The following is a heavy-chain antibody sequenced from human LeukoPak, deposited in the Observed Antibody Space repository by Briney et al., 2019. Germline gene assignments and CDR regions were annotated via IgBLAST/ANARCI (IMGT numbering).Heavy chain of an antibody. CDR3: ARSDLGTITAGPFN. CDR1: GYTFTNYG. V-gene: IGHV1-18*01. Sequence: ASVKVSCKASGYTFTNYGITWVRQAPGQGLEWMGWISGYQGSTKYAQNFQGRVTMTIDTSTNTAYMDLRSLRSDDTAIYFCARSDLGTITAGPFNWGQGTLVAVSS. J-gene: IGHJ4*02. CDR2: ISGYQGST. D-gene: IGHD5-24*01.